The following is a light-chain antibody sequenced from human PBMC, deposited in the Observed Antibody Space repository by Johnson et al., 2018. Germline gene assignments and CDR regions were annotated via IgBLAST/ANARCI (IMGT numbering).Light chain of an antibody. Sequence: QSVLTQPPSVSAAPGQKVTISCSGSSSNIGNNYVSWYQQLPGTAPKLLIYENNKRPSGIPDRFSGSKSGTSATLGITGLQTGDEADYYCGTWDSSLSAGNCFGTVPTGTAL. CDR3: GTWDSSLSAGNC. J-gene: IGLJ1*01. V-gene: IGLV1-51*02. CDR1: SSNIGNNY. CDR2: ENN.